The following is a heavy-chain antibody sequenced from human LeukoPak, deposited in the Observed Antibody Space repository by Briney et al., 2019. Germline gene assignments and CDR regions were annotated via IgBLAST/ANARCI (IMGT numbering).Heavy chain of an antibody. Sequence: GGSLRLSCAASGFTFSSYWVHWVRQAPGKGLVWVSRIDSDGSSTIYADSVKGRFTISRDNAKNTLNLQMNSLRAEDTGLYYCARSGAPTPDYWGQGTLVIVSS. D-gene: IGHD2-15*01. V-gene: IGHV3-74*01. CDR2: IDSDGSST. CDR3: ARSGAPTPDY. J-gene: IGHJ4*02. CDR1: GFTFSSYW.